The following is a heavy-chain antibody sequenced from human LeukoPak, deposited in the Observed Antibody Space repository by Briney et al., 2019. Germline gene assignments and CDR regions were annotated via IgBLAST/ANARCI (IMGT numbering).Heavy chain of an antibody. Sequence: GGSLRLSCTASGFSFSDAWMTWVRQAPGKGLEWVGRIKSKTDGGTAAYAAPLKGRFSISRDDSKNILYLYINSLKIDDTGVYFCTTEPDSSGWFAVDYWGQGILVTVSS. CDR3: TTEPDSSGWFAVDY. CDR2: IKSKTDGGTA. D-gene: IGHD6-19*01. J-gene: IGHJ4*02. CDR1: GFSFSDAW. V-gene: IGHV3-15*01.